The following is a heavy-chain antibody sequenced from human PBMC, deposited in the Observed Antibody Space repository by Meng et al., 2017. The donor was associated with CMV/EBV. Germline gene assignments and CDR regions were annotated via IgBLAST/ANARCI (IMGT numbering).Heavy chain of an antibody. D-gene: IGHD3-3*01. Sequence: LQLQVSGPGLVKPSETLSLTCTVSGGYISSSSYYWGWIRQPPGKGLEWIGSIYYSGSTYYNPSLKSRVTISVDTSKNQFSLKLSSVTAADTAVYYCASRITIFGVVTAFDPWGQGTLVTVSS. CDR2: IYYSGST. CDR3: ASRITIFGVVTAFDP. J-gene: IGHJ5*02. CDR1: GGYISSSSYY. V-gene: IGHV4-39*07.